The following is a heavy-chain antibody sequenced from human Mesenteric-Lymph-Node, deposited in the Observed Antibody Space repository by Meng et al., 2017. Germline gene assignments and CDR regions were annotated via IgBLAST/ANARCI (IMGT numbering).Heavy chain of an antibody. CDR3: ARGPSTMVRGVIIEYFDY. CDR1: GGTFSSYA. Sequence: SVKVSCKASGGTFSSYAISWVRQAPGQGLEWMGGIIPIFGTANYAQKFQGRVTITTDESTSTAYMELSGLRSEDTAVYYCARGPSTMVRGVIIEYFDYWGQGTLVTVSS. J-gene: IGHJ4*02. CDR2: IIPIFGTA. D-gene: IGHD3-10*01. V-gene: IGHV1-69*05.